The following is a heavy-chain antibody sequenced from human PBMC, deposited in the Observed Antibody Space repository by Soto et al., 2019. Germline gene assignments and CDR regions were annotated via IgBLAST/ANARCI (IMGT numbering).Heavy chain of an antibody. Sequence: EVQLLESGGDLVQPGGSLRLSCAASGFTFSSYAMTWVRQAPGKGLEWVSVISGSGGSTYYADSVKGRFTISRDNSKNTVYMQMNSLRAEDTAVYYCAKSHNYYVSSMYYYYGIDVWGQGTTVTVSS. CDR1: GFTFSSYA. CDR2: ISGSGGST. J-gene: IGHJ6*02. V-gene: IGHV3-23*01. D-gene: IGHD3-22*01. CDR3: AKSHNYYVSSMYYYYGIDV.